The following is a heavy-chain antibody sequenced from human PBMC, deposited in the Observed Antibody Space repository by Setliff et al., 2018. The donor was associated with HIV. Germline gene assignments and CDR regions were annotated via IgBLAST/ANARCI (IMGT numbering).Heavy chain of an antibody. D-gene: IGHD1-26*01. V-gene: IGHV1-69*13. CDR1: GGTFSGGT. CDR3: ARAPAHEHATGWYSSSNRFDP. CDR2: IIPLFGTA. Sequence: SVKVSCKASGGTFSGGTLNWLRQAPGQGLEWLGGIIPLFGTAHYAQRFQGRVTITADHSASTAYMELSRLKSADTAVYYCARAPAHEHATGWYSSSNRFDPWGQGTLVTVSS. J-gene: IGHJ5*02.